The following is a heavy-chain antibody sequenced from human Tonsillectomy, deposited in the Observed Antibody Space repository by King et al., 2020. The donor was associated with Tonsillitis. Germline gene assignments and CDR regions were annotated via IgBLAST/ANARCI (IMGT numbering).Heavy chain of an antibody. J-gene: IGHJ5*02. Sequence: QLQESGPGLVKPSETLSLTCNVSGGSISSYYWSWIRPPPGKGLEWIGYIYYSGSTNYNPSLKSRVAISVDTSKNQFSLKMTSVTAADTAVYYCARGSVVVAATGLNWFDPWGQGTLVTVSS. CDR3: ARGSVVVAATGLNWFDP. CDR2: IYYSGST. D-gene: IGHD2-15*01. CDR1: GGSISSYY. V-gene: IGHV4-59*01.